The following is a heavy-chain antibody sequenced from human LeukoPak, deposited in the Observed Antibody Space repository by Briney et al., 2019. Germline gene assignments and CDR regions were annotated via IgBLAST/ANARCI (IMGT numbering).Heavy chain of an antibody. CDR2: INHSGST. D-gene: IGHD5-18*01. J-gene: IGHJ4*02. CDR3: ARGSMPGRQLWPIFNY. Sequence: SETLSLTCAVDGGSFSGYYWSWLRQPPGKGLEWVGEINHSGSTNYNPSLKSRVTISVDTSKNPFSLKLSSVTAADTAVYYCARGSMPGRQLWPIFNYWGQGTLVTVSS. CDR1: GGSFSGYY. V-gene: IGHV4-34*01.